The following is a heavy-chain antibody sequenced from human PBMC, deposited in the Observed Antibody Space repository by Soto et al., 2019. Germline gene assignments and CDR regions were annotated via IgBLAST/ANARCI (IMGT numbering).Heavy chain of an antibody. CDR1: GGSINSYW. CDR3: ARDIGSYAYGEGY. D-gene: IGHD3-10*01. Sequence: SETLSLTCSVSGGSINSYWWSWIRQPAGKGLEWIGRVYSSGATDYNPSLNSRATLSVETSKNQFSLKLSSVTAADTAVYYCARDIGSYAYGEGYWGQGIQITVSS. V-gene: IGHV4-4*07. CDR2: VYSSGAT. J-gene: IGHJ4*02.